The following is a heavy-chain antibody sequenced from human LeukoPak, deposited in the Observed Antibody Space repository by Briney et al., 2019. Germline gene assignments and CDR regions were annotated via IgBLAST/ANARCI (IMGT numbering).Heavy chain of an antibody. V-gene: IGHV3-74*01. Sequence: PGGSLRLSCAASGFTFSSYWMHWVRQAPGKGLVWVSLISSDGSSTTYADSVKGRFTVSRDSAKNTLYLQMNSLRAEDTAVYYCARRRLPAADPWYFDLWGRGTLVTVSS. J-gene: IGHJ2*01. CDR2: ISSDGSST. CDR1: GFTFSSYW. CDR3: ARRRLPAADPWYFDL. D-gene: IGHD6-13*01.